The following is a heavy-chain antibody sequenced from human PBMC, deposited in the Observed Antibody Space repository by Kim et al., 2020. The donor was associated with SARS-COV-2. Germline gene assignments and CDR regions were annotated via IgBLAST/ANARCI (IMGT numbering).Heavy chain of an antibody. Sequence: GGSLRLSCAASGFRFSSYWMSWVRQAPGKGLEWVANIIGDGSVQYYLESVKGRFTISRDNANNSVYLQMHSLRAEDTAVYYCARVNYDSPGAYWGQGTLVIVSS. V-gene: IGHV3-7*01. CDR3: ARVNYDSPGAY. CDR2: IIGDGSVQ. D-gene: IGHD3-22*01. J-gene: IGHJ4*02. CDR1: GFRFSSYW.